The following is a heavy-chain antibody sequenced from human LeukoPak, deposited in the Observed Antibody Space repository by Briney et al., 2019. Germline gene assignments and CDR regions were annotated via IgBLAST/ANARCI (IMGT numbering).Heavy chain of an antibody. CDR3: AKSYSSSWYYLDS. CDR1: GITFSSYA. V-gene: IGHV3-23*01. J-gene: IGHJ4*02. CDR2: ISGGGGST. D-gene: IGHD6-13*01. Sequence: GGSLRLSCAASGITFSSYATTWVRQAPGKGLEWVSGISGGGGSTYYADSVKGRFTVSRDNSKNTLYLQMNSLRAEDTAVYYCAKSYSSSWYYLDSWGQGTLVTVSS.